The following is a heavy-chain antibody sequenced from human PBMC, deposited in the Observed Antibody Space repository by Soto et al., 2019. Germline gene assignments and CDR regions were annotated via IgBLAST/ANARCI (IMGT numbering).Heavy chain of an antibody. Sequence: QVQLVQSGAEVKKPGASVKVSCKASGYTFTGYYMHWVRQAPGKGLEWLGWTNPNSGGTNYAQKFQGWVTMTRDTSISTAYMELSRLRSDDTAVYYCAREGGSSVGMDVWGQGTTVTVSS. D-gene: IGHD6-6*01. V-gene: IGHV1-2*04. CDR1: GYTFTGYY. J-gene: IGHJ6*02. CDR2: TNPNSGGT. CDR3: AREGGSSVGMDV.